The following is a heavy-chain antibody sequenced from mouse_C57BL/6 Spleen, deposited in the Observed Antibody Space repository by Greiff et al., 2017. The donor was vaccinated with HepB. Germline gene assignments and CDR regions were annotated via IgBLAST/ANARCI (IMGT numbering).Heavy chain of an antibody. Sequence: VQLQQPGAELVRPGSSVKLSCKASGYTFTSYWMDWVKQRPGQGLEWIGNIYPSDSETHYNQKFKDKATLTVDKSSSTAYMQLSSLTSEDSAVYYCARSDDGYYYFDYWGQGTTLTVSS. CDR2: IYPSDSET. D-gene: IGHD2-3*01. CDR3: ARSDDGYYYFDY. V-gene: IGHV1-61*01. CDR1: GYTFTSYW. J-gene: IGHJ2*01.